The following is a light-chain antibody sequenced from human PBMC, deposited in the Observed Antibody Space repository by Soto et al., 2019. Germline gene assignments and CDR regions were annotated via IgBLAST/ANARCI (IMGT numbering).Light chain of an antibody. Sequence: EIVLTQSPGTLSLPPGERATLSCRASQSVTSRYLAWYQQKPGQAPRLLIFGASTRATGIPARFSGSGSGTEFTLTISSLQSEDFAVYYCQQYNNWPPWTFGQGTKVDIK. CDR1: QSVTSRY. J-gene: IGKJ1*01. CDR3: QQYNNWPPWT. V-gene: IGKV3-15*01. CDR2: GAS.